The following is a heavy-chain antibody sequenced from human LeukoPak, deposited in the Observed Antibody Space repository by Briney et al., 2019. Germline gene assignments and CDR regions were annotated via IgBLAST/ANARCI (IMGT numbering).Heavy chain of an antibody. CDR2: IIPIFGTA. Sequence: ASVKVSCKASGGTFSSYAISWVRQAPGQGLEWMGGIIPIFGTANYAQKFQGRVTITADESTSTAYMELSSLRSEDTAVYYCARVKSYYYDTSDKDAFDIWGQGTMVTVSS. D-gene: IGHD3-22*01. CDR3: ARVKSYYYDTSDKDAFDI. J-gene: IGHJ3*02. CDR1: GGTFSSYA. V-gene: IGHV1-69*13.